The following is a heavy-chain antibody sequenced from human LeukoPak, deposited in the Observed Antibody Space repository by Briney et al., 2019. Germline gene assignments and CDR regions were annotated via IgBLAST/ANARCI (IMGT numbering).Heavy chain of an antibody. CDR2: IYYSGNT. D-gene: IGHD6-19*01. J-gene: IGHJ4*02. CDR3: ARRIPVAGLFDY. V-gene: IGHV4-31*03. Sequence: SETLSLTCTVSGGSISSGNYYWSWIRQHPEKGLEWIGYIYYSGNTYYNSSLKSRITISLDASKNQFSLRLSSVTAADTAMYYCARRIPVAGLFDYWGQGILVTVSS. CDR1: GGSISSGNYY.